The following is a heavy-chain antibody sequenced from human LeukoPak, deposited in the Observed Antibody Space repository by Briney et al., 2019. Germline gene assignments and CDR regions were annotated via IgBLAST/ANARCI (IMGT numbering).Heavy chain of an antibody. Sequence: GGSLRLSCAASGLTFSSYWMVWVRQAPGKGLMWVSSINNDGSKTNYADSVKGRFTISRDNAKNTLYLQMNSLRAEDTAVYYCARVGIQRQFDLWGQETLVTVSS. CDR1: GLTFSSYW. D-gene: IGHD5-18*01. CDR3: ARVGIQRQFDL. CDR2: INNDGSKT. J-gene: IGHJ5*02. V-gene: IGHV3-74*01.